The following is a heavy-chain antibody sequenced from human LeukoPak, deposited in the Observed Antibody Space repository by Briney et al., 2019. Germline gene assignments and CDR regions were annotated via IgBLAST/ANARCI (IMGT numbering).Heavy chain of an antibody. D-gene: IGHD5-18*01. CDR1: GGSISSGGYY. Sequence: PSQTLSLTCTVSGGSISSGGYYWSWIRQHPGKGLEWIGYIYSSGSTYYNPSLKSRVTISVDTSKNQFSLKLSSVTAADTAVYYCARDGGYSYGYGDAFDIWGQGTMVTVSS. V-gene: IGHV4-31*03. CDR3: ARDGGYSYGYGDAFDI. CDR2: IYSSGST. J-gene: IGHJ3*02.